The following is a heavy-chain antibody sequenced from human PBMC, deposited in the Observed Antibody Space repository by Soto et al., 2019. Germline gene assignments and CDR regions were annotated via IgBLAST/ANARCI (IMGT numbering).Heavy chain of an antibody. CDR3: ARSASYSGSPPPFDY. J-gene: IGHJ4*02. CDR1: GFTPIDYY. CDR2: ITSTSSHT. Sequence: TGGSLRLCCAASGFTPIDYYVNWIRQAPGKGLQFISHITSTSSHTKYADSLKGPFTITRDNTKNSLYLHMNSLRAEDTAVYFCARSASYSGSPPPFDYSGQGALVTVPS. V-gene: IGHV3-11*03. D-gene: IGHD1-26*01.